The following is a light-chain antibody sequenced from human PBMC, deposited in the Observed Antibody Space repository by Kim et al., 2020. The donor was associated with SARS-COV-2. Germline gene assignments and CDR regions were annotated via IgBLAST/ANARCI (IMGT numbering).Light chain of an antibody. CDR1: SSNIGAVYD. CDR3: QSYDSSLSAVV. Sequence: QSVLTQSPSVSGAPGQRVTISCTGSSSNIGAVYDVHWYQQLPGTAPKLLIYGNTNRPSGVPDRFSGSKSGTSASLAITGLQAEDEADYYCQSYDSSLSAVVFGGGTQLTVL. CDR2: GNT. J-gene: IGLJ2*01. V-gene: IGLV1-40*01.